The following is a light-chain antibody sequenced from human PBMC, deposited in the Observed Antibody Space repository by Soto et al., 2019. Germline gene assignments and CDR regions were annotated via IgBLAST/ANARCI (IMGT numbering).Light chain of an antibody. J-gene: IGLJ1*01. Sequence: QSALTQPASVSGSPGQSITISCTGTSSDVGHYNYVSWYQQHPGKAPKLVIYDVNLRPSGVPDRFSGSKSGNTASLTISGLQAEDEADFHCCSYTTSHTRVFGTGTKLTVL. V-gene: IGLV2-14*01. CDR1: SSDVGHYNY. CDR2: DVN. CDR3: CSYTTSHTRV.